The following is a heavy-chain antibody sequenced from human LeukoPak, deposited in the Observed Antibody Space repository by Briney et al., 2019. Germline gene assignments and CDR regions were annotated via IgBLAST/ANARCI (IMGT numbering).Heavy chain of an antibody. CDR3: ATQWSAGQSIWFDP. CDR1: GFTFSSYA. D-gene: IGHD6-13*01. V-gene: IGHV3-23*01. Sequence: PGGSLRLSCAASGFTFSSYAMSWVRQAPRKGLEWVSSISGSGNTNYVDSVKGRFTISRDNSENTLYLQMNSLRAEDTALYYCATQWSAGQSIWFDPWGQGTLVTVSS. J-gene: IGHJ5*02. CDR2: ISGSGNT.